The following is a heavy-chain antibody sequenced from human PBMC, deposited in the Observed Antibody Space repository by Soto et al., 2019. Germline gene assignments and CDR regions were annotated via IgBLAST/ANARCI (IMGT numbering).Heavy chain of an antibody. CDR3: ARDHRDYYYYYGMDV. D-gene: IGHD3-10*01. J-gene: IGHJ6*02. CDR1: GFTFSSYA. V-gene: IGHV3-30-3*01. CDR2: ISYDGSNK. Sequence: GGSLRLSCAASGFTFSSYAMHWVRQAPGKGLEWVAVISYDGSNKYYADSVKGRFTISRDNSKNTLYLQMNSLRAEDTAVYYCARDHRDYYYYYGMDVWGQGTTVTVSS.